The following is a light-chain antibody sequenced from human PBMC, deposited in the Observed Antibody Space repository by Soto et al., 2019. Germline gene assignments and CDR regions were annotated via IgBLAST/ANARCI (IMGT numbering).Light chain of an antibody. J-gene: IGLJ2*01. CDR2: LNSDGSH. V-gene: IGLV4-69*01. CDR3: QTWGSGIVV. CDR1: SGHSNYA. Sequence: QAVVTQSPSASASLVASVKLTCTLSSGHSNYAIAWHQQQSEKVPRYLMKLNSDGSHSKGDGNPDRFSGSSSGAERYLTISSLQAEDAADYYCQTWGSGIVVFGGGTKLTVL.